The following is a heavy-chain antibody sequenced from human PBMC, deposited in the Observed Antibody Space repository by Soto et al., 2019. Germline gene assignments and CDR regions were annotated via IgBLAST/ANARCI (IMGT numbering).Heavy chain of an antibody. CDR2: ISYDGSNK. Sequence: QVQLVESGGGVVQPGRSLRLSCAVSGFTFSSYPMHWVRQAPGKGLEWVAVISYDGSNKYYADSVKGRFTISRDNSRNTLYLQMNSLRAEDTAVYFCARDLDYYDSIRGGMDVWGQGTTVTVSS. V-gene: IGHV3-30-3*01. J-gene: IGHJ6*02. CDR1: GFTFSSYP. CDR3: ARDLDYYDSIRGGMDV. D-gene: IGHD3-22*01.